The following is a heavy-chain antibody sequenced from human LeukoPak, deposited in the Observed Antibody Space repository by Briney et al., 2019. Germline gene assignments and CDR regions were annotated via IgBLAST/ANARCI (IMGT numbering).Heavy chain of an antibody. CDR2: ISGSGGST. D-gene: IGHD2-2*01. CDR1: GFTFSSYA. V-gene: IGHV3-23*01. Sequence: SGGSLRLSCAASGFTFSSYAMSWVRQAPGKGLEWVPAISGSGGSTYYADSVKGRFTISRDNSKNTLYLQMNSLRAEDTAVYYCAKAPGYCSSTSCSDWFDPWGQGTLVTVSS. J-gene: IGHJ5*02. CDR3: AKAPGYCSSTSCSDWFDP.